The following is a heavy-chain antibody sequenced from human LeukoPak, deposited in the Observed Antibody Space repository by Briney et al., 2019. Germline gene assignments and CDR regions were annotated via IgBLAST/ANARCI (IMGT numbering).Heavy chain of an antibody. D-gene: IGHD3-10*01. CDR3: AKDRPNYYGTDGHYYRRDGDS. CDR2: ITSAGGTT. Sequence: GGSLRLSCAASGFTFSTYAMSWVRQAPGKGLEWVSSITSAGGTTWYAGSVKGRFTISRDNSKNTVYPQMNSLRVEDTAVYYCAKDRPNYYGTDGHYYRRDGDSWGQGTLVTVSS. CDR1: GFTFSTYA. J-gene: IGHJ5*01. V-gene: IGHV3-23*01.